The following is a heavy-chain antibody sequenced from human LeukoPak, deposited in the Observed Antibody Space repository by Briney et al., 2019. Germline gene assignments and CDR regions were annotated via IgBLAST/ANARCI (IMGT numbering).Heavy chain of an antibody. D-gene: IGHD1-26*01. J-gene: IGHJ4*02. CDR3: ARKVVSGSYYDY. CDR2: INPNSGGT. Sequence: VASVKVSCKASGGTFSSYAISWVRQAPGQGLEWMGRINPNSGGTNYAQKFQGRVTMTRDTSISTAYMELSRLRSDDTAVYYCARKVVSGSYYDYWGQGTLVTVSS. V-gene: IGHV1-2*06. CDR1: GGTFSSYA.